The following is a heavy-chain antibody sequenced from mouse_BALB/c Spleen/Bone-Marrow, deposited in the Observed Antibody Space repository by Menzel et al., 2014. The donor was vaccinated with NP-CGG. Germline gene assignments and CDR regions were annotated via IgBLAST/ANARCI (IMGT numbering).Heavy chain of an antibody. Sequence: EVQLQQSGGGLAQPGGSLKLSCAASGFDFSRYWMSWVRQAPGKGLEWIGEINPDSSTINYTPSLKDKFIISRDNAKNTLYLQMSKVRSEDTVLYYCARGNGLGDYWGQGTTLTVSS. D-gene: IGHD2-2*01. CDR1: GFDFSRYW. CDR2: INPDSSTI. CDR3: ARGNGLGDY. V-gene: IGHV4-1*02. J-gene: IGHJ2*01.